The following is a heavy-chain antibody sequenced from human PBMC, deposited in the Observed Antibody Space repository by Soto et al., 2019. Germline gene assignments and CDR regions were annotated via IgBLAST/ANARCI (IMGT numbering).Heavy chain of an antibody. CDR2: IKSKTDGGTT. CDR3: TTGLAAAGTNY. D-gene: IGHD6-13*01. J-gene: IGHJ4*02. CDR1: GFTFNAAW. V-gene: IGHV3-15*01. Sequence: GGSLRLSCAASGFTFNAAWMSWVRQAPGKGLECVGRIKSKTDGGTTDFAAPVKGRFTISRDDSKNTVYLQMNSLKIEDTAVYYCTTGLAAAGTNYWGQGTLVTVSS.